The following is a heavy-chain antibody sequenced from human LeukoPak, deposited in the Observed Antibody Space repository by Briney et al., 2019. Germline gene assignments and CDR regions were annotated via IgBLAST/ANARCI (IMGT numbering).Heavy chain of an antibody. V-gene: IGHV4-61*01. CDR1: GGSVSSGSYY. CDR2: VSDSGST. CDR3: ARDILRNDGYNYDS. Sequence: SETLSLTRTVSGGSVSSGSYYWNWIRQPPGKGLEYIGYVSDSGSTNYNPSLKSRVTISVDTSKNQFSLKLTSVTATDTAVYYCARDILRNDGYNYDSWGQGTLVTVSS. D-gene: IGHD5-24*01. J-gene: IGHJ5*01.